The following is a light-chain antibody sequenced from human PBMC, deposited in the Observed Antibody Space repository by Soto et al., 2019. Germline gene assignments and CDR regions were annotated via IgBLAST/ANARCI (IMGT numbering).Light chain of an antibody. CDR2: DAS. V-gene: IGKV3-11*01. CDR3: QQRSNWPIT. CDR1: QSVSSY. J-gene: IGKJ5*01. Sequence: EIVMTQSPATLSVSPGERATLSCRASQSVSSYLAWYQQKPGQDPRILIYDASNRATGIPARFSGSGSGTDFNLTISRLEPEDFAVYYCQQRSNWPITFGQGTRVEIK.